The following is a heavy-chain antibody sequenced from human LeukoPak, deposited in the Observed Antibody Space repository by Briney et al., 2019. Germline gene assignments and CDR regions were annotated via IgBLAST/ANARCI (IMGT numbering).Heavy chain of an antibody. CDR1: GGTFSSYA. V-gene: IGHV1-69*13. CDR2: IIPIFGTA. J-gene: IGHJ4*02. CDR3: ARDSGYGSGSVDY. Sequence: SVKVSCEASGGTFSSYAISWVRQAPGQGLEWMGGIIPIFGTANYAQKFQGRVTITADESTSTAYMELSSLRSEDTAVYYCARDSGYGSGSVDYWGQGTLVTVSS. D-gene: IGHD3-10*01.